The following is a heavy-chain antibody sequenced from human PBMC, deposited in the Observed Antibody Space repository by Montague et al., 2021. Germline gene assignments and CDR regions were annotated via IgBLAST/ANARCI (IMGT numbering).Heavy chain of an antibody. V-gene: IGHV3-33*01. D-gene: IGHD3-10*01. J-gene: IGHJ4*02. Sequence: SLRLSCAASDFTFSTHAMHWVRQAPGKGLEWVAVIWYDGSNKFYADSVKGRFTISRDNSKNTLYLQMNNLRAEDTAMYYCAREVAPGSGSNSVDYWGQGTLVTVSS. CDR2: IWYDGSNK. CDR1: DFTFSTHA. CDR3: AREVAPGSGSNSVDY.